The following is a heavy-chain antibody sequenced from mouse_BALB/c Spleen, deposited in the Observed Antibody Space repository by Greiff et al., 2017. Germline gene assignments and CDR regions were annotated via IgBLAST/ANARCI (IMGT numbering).Heavy chain of an antibody. J-gene: IGHJ2*01. D-gene: IGHD2-14*01. Sequence: EVQGVESGGDLVKPGGSLKLSCAASGFTFSSYGMSWVRQTPDKRLEWVATISSGGSYTYYPDSVKGRFIISRDNAKNTLYLQMSSLKSEDTAMYYCAREGAYYRYHYFDYWGQGTTLTVSS. CDR3: AREGAYYRYHYFDY. CDR2: ISSGGSYT. CDR1: GFTFSSYG. V-gene: IGHV5-6*01.